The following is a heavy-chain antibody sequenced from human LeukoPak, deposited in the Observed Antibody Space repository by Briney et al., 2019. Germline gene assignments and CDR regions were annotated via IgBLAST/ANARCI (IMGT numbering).Heavy chain of an antibody. J-gene: IGHJ4*02. Sequence: SVQVSCKASGGTFSSYAISWVRQAPGHGLEWMGGIIPIFGTANYAQKFQGRVTITADESTSTAYMELSSLRSEDTAVYYCARLEVRGVILENDYWGQGTLVTVSS. D-gene: IGHD3-10*01. CDR2: IIPIFGTA. CDR3: ARLEVRGVILENDY. CDR1: GGTFSSYA. V-gene: IGHV1-69*13.